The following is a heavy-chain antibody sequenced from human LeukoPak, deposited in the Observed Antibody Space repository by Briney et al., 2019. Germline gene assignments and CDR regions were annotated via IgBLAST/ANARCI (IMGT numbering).Heavy chain of an antibody. CDR1: GYTFTGYF. J-gene: IGHJ4*02. V-gene: IGHV1-2*02. Sequence: ASVKVSCKASGYTFTGYFMHWVRQALGQGLEWMGWINPNSGGTNYAQKFQGRVTMTRDTSISTAYIELSRLRSDDTAVYYCARDERYDSSGYPFDYWGQGTLVTVSS. CDR2: INPNSGGT. CDR3: ARDERYDSSGYPFDY. D-gene: IGHD3-22*01.